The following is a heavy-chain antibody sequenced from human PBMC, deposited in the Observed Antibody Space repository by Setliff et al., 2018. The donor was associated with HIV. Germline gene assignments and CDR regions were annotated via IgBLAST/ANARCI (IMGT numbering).Heavy chain of an antibody. CDR1: ADSLDGYY. D-gene: IGHD1-7*01. Sequence: PSETLSLTCTVSADSLDGYYWAWIRQPAGKGLEWIGRIQISGSTDSNPSLMSRVTMSLDASKNQFSLRLISVTPADTGVYYCARVNGIELSVYYYFMDVWGKGTTVTVSS. CDR2: IQISGST. CDR3: ARVNGIELSVYYYFMDV. V-gene: IGHV4-4*07. J-gene: IGHJ6*03.